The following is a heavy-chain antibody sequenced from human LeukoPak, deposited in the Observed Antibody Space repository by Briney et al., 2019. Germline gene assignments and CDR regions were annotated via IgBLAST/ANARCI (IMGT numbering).Heavy chain of an antibody. CDR2: INPSGGST. CDR3: ARSPHGSSLNWFDP. J-gene: IGHJ5*02. V-gene: IGHV1-46*01. CDR1: GYTFTNYY. Sequence: GSVKVSCKASGYTFTNYYIHWVRQSPGQGLEWMGIINPSGGSTTYAQKFQGRVTMTRDTSTRTVYMELRSLRSEDTAVYYCARSPHGSSLNWFDPWGQGTLVTVSS. D-gene: IGHD6-13*01.